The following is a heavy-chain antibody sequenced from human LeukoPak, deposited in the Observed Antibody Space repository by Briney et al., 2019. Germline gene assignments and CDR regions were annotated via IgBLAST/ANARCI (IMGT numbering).Heavy chain of an antibody. Sequence: GESLKISCKGSGFSFITYWIGWVRRMPGTGLEWMGIIYPGDSDTRYSPSFQGQVTISADKSISTAYLQSRSLEASDTALYYCARGENWNYNTFDIWGQGTMVTVSS. J-gene: IGHJ3*02. CDR2: IYPGDSDT. V-gene: IGHV5-51*01. D-gene: IGHD1-7*01. CDR1: GFSFITYW. CDR3: ARGENWNYNTFDI.